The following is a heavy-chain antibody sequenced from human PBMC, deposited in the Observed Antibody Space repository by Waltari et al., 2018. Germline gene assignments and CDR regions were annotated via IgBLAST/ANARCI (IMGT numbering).Heavy chain of an antibody. CDR3: ARDGTGVVGTTRRPFDF. J-gene: IGHJ3*01. V-gene: IGHV1-2*06. CDR2: FNPNGGAT. Sequence: QVQLVQSGPEVKRPGASVKVSCKASGYTFIHYYIHWVRQAPGQGPEWMGRFNPNGGATNFPQKFQGRVTMTTDTSITTAYMELNRLTSDDTAVYYCARDGTGVVGTTRRPFDFWGQGTMVTVSS. D-gene: IGHD1-26*01. CDR1: GYTFIHYY.